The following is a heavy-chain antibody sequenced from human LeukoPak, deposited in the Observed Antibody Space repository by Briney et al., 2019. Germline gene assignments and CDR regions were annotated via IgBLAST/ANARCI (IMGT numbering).Heavy chain of an antibody. CDR1: GFTLSSYG. D-gene: IGHD2-2*01. V-gene: IGHV3-30*02. J-gene: IGHJ4*02. Sequence: GGSLRLSCAASGFTLSSYGMHWVRQAPGKGLEWVAFIRYDGSNKYYADSVKGRFTISRDNAKNSLYLQMNSLRAEDTAVYYCARGDRDLYCSSTSCYPVLGGQGTLVTVSS. CDR2: IRYDGSNK. CDR3: ARGDRDLYCSSTSCYPVL.